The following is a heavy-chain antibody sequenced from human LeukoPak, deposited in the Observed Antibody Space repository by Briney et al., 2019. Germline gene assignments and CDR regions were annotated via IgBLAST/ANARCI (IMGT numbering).Heavy chain of an antibody. Sequence: GGSLRLSSAASGLTFSSYSNKWARQAPGKGQESVSSISSSSSYIYYGDSVKGPFTISRDNGKHSLCLRINSLRGEDTSVYNYAGGYCYGSGRYKYYVGYWGQGT. CDR3: AGGYCYGSGRYKYYVGY. CDR2: ISSSSSYI. V-gene: IGHV3-21*04. D-gene: IGHD3-10*01. CDR1: GLTFSSYS. J-gene: IGHJ4*02.